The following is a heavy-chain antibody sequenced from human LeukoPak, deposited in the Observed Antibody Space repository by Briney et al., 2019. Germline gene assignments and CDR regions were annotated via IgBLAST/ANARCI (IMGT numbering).Heavy chain of an antibody. Sequence: SETLSLTCAVYGGSFSGYYWSWIRQPPGKGLEWIGEINHSGSTNYNPSLKSRVTISVDTSKNQFSLKLSSVTAADTAVYYCARQSGSYSLIYDYWGQGTLVTVSS. CDR1: GGSFSGYY. V-gene: IGHV4-34*01. D-gene: IGHD1-26*01. CDR3: ARQSGSYSLIYDY. CDR2: INHSGST. J-gene: IGHJ4*02.